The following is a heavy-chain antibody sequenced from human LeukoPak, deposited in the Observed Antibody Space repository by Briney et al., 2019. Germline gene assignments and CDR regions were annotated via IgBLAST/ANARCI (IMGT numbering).Heavy chain of an antibody. CDR3: ARDRYGGIIDY. CDR2: INHSGST. CDR1: GGSFSGYY. D-gene: IGHD1-1*01. V-gene: IGHV4-34*01. Sequence: SETLSLTCAVYGGSFSGYYWSWIRQPPGKGLEWIGEINHSGSTNYNPSLKSRVTISVDTSKNQFSLKLSSVTAADTAVYYCARDRYGGIIDYWGQGTLVTVSS. J-gene: IGHJ4*02.